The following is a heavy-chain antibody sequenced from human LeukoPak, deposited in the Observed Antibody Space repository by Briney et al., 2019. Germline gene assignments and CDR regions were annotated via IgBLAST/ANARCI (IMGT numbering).Heavy chain of an antibody. CDR3: ARCSSSSSYYYYYMDV. J-gene: IGHJ6*03. D-gene: IGHD6-6*01. CDR1: GFTFDDYG. CDR2: INWNGGST. V-gene: IGHV3-20*04. Sequence: GGSLRLSCAASGFTFDDYGMSWVRHAPGKGLEWVSGINWNGGSTGYADSVKGRFTISRDNAKNSLYLQMNSLRAEDTALYYCARCSSSSSYYYYYMDVWGKGTTVTVSS.